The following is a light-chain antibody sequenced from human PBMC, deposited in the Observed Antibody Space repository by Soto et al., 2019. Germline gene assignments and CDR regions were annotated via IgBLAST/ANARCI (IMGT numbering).Light chain of an antibody. J-gene: IGKJ5*01. CDR3: QQYGSSLPIT. V-gene: IGKV3-20*01. CDR1: QSVSSSS. Sequence: EIVLTQSPGTLSLSPGERATLSYRASQSVSSSSLAWYQQKPGQAPRLLIYGASSRATGIPDRFSGSGSGTDFTLTISRLEPEDFAVFFCQQYGSSLPITFGQGTRLEIK. CDR2: GAS.